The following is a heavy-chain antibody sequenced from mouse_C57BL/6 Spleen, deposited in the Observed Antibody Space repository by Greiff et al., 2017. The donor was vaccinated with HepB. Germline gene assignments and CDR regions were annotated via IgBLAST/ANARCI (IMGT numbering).Heavy chain of an antibody. D-gene: IGHD1-1*01. CDR1: GFNIKDDY. J-gene: IGHJ3*01. CDR3: TPITTVVAPGFAY. Sequence: EVQLQQPGAELVRPGASVKLSCTASGFNIKDDYMHWVKQRPEQGLEWIGWIDPENGDTEYASKFQGKATITADTSSNTAYLQLSSLTSEDTAVYYCTPITTVVAPGFAYWGQGTLVTVSA. CDR2: IDPENGDT. V-gene: IGHV14-4*01.